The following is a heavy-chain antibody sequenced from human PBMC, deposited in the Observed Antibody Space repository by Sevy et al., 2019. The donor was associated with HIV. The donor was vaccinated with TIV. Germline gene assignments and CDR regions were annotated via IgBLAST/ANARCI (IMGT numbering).Heavy chain of an antibody. D-gene: IGHD3-22*01. Sequence: GGSLRLSCAASGFTFSSYGMHWVRQAPGKGLEWVAVIWYDGSNKYYADSVKGRFTISRDNSKNTLYLQMNSLRAEDTAVYYCARNPGWNYCDSSGYYPPDYWGQGTLVTVSS. CDR2: IWYDGSNK. V-gene: IGHV3-33*01. J-gene: IGHJ4*02. CDR1: GFTFSSYG. CDR3: ARNPGWNYCDSSGYYPPDY.